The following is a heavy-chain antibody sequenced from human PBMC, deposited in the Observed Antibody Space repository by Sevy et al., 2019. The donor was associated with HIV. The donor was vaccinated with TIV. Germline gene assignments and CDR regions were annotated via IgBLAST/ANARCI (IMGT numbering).Heavy chain of an antibody. CDR1: GFIFSSYG. D-gene: IGHD1-26*01. CDR2: ISYDGSSK. V-gene: IGHV3-30*03. J-gene: IGHJ4*02. CDR3: VIRGVTWELLDY. Sequence: GGSLRLSCAASGFIFSSYGMHWVRQAPGKGLEWVTIISYDGSSKYYADSVKGRFTISRDNSENILYLQMNSLRTEDTAVYYCVIRGVTWELLDYWGQGTLVTVSS.